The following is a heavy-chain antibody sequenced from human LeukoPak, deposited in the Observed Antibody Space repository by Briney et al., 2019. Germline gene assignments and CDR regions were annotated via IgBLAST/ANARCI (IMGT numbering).Heavy chain of an antibody. V-gene: IGHV4-59*08. CDR3: ARGRGEVVVAAWDVFDI. J-gene: IGHJ3*02. Sequence: AETLSLTCTVSGGAISSYYWSWIRQPPGQGLEWMAYMFYSGTTNYNPSLRSRVTISLDTSKNQSSLRLSSVTAADTAVYYCARGRGEVVVAAWDVFDIWGQGTMVTVSS. CDR2: MFYSGTT. CDR1: GGAISSYY. D-gene: IGHD2-15*01.